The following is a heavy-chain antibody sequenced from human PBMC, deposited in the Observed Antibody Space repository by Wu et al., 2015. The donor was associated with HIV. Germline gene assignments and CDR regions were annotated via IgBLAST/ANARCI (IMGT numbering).Heavy chain of an antibody. CDR1: GYTFTDYY. D-gene: IGHD6-13*01. Sequence: QMQLVQSGAEVKKPGATLKVSCKASGYTFTDYYIHWVRQATGQGLEWMGWMNPNSGNTGYARKFQGRLTMTTNTSISTAFMELRSLRSEDTAIYFCARGFIAAAGTPPIHFDYWGPGTVVTVSA. V-gene: IGHV1-8*02. CDR2: MNPNSGNT. J-gene: IGHJ4*02. CDR3: ARGFIAAAGTPPIHFDY.